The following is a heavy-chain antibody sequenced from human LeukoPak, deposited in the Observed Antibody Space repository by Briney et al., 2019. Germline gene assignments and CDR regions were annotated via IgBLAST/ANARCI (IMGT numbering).Heavy chain of an antibody. CDR3: ARDTKTTTMAGGNDY. CDR1: GYTFTSYG. V-gene: IGHV1-18*01. D-gene: IGHD3-16*01. J-gene: IGHJ4*02. CDR2: ISAYNGNT. Sequence: ASVKVSCKASGYTFTSYGISWVQQAPGQGLEWMGWISAYNGNTNYAQKLQGRVTLTTDTSTSTAYMELRSLTSDDTAVYYCARDTKTTTMAGGNDYWGQGTLVTVSS.